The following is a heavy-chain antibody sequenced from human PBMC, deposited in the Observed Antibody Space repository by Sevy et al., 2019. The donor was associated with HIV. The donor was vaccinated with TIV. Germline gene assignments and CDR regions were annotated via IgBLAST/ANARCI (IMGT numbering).Heavy chain of an antibody. CDR2: TYYRSKWYN. CDR1: GDSISSNSAA. Sequence: SQTLSLTCAISGDSISSNSAAWTWIRQSPSRGLEWLGRTYYRSKWYNDYALSVKSRITISPDTSKYQFSLQLNSMTPEDTAVYYCVRGSGSYPNFDYWGQGTLVTVSS. J-gene: IGHJ4*02. CDR3: VRGSGSYPNFDY. V-gene: IGHV6-1*01. D-gene: IGHD3-10*01.